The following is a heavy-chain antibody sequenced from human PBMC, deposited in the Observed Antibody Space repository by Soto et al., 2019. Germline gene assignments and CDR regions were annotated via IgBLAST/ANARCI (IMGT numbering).Heavy chain of an antibody. J-gene: IGHJ3*02. D-gene: IGHD3-10*01. CDR1: GFTFDRYT. CDR3: ARDQGSGTEGDAFDI. Sequence: GGSLRLSCAASGFTFDRYTMHWVRQAPGKGLEWVAVISYDGSNKYYADSVKGRFTISRDNSKNTLYLQMNSLRAEDTAVYYCARDQGSGTEGDAFDIWGQGTMVTVSS. V-gene: IGHV3-30*03. CDR2: ISYDGSNK.